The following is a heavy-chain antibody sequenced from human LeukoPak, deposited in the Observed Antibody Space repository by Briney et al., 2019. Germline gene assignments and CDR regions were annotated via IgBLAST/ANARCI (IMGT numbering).Heavy chain of an antibody. J-gene: IGHJ4*02. CDR3: ARNYGGNRRPPNFDC. V-gene: IGHV4-39*01. D-gene: IGHD4-23*01. CDR1: GASISSSSYY. Sequence: SETLSLTCTVSGASISSSSYYWVWIRQPPGKGLEWIGIIYYSGTTYYNPSLKSRVTISVDTSKNQFSLKLSSVTAADTAVYYCARNYGGNRRPPNFDCWGQGTLVTVSS. CDR2: IYYSGTT.